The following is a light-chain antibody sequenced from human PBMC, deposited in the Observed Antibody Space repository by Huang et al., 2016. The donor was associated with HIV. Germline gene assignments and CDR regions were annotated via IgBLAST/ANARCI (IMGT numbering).Light chain of an antibody. J-gene: IGKJ5*01. CDR3: MQALETPIT. Sequence: DIVMTQSPLSLPVTPGEPASISCKSSQSLLHINGYNYLDWYLQRPGQSPQLLIALCSNRASGVPDRFSGSGSGTDFTLKISRVEAEDVGVYYCMQALETPITFGQGTRLEIK. V-gene: IGKV2-28*01. CDR2: LCS. CDR1: QSLLHINGYNY.